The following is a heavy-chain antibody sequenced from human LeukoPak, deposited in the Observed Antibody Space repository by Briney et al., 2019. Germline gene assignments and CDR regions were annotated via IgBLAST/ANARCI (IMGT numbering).Heavy chain of an antibody. CDR2: INPSGGST. J-gene: IGHJ4*02. CDR3: ARDERDVVVVPGAMPY. V-gene: IGHV1-46*01. Sequence: ASVKVSCKASGYSFTNYYMHWVRQAPGQGLEWMGIINPSGGSTTNAQKFQGRVTMTRDTSTTTVYMEPSSLRSDDTAMYYCARDERDVVVVPGAMPYWGQGTLVTVSS. D-gene: IGHD2-2*01. CDR1: GYSFTNYY.